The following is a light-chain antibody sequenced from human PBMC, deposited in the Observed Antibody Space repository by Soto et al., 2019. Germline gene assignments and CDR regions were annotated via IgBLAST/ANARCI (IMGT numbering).Light chain of an antibody. V-gene: IGLV2-14*01. CDR2: EVS. Sequence: QSALTQPASVSGSPGQSITISCTGTSSDVSVYNYVSWYQHHPGKGPKLMIYEVSRRPSGVSNRFSGSKSGNTASLTISGRQAEDEAHYYCSSYTSSGTLVVFGGGTKLTVL. J-gene: IGLJ3*02. CDR3: SSYTSSGTLVV. CDR1: SSDVSVYNY.